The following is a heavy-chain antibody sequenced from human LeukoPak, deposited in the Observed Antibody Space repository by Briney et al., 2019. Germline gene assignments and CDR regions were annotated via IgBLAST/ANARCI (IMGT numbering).Heavy chain of an antibody. J-gene: IGHJ3*02. D-gene: IGHD4-11*01. V-gene: IGHV3-74*01. CDR3: AGSYDYSNYEDAFDI. CDR1: GFTFSSYW. CDR2: INSDGSST. Sequence: GGSLRLSCAASGFTFSSYWMHWVRQAPGKGLVWVSRINSDGSSTSYADSVKGRFTISRDNAKNTLYLQMNSLRAEDTAAYYCAGSYDYSNYEDAFDIWGQGTMVTVSS.